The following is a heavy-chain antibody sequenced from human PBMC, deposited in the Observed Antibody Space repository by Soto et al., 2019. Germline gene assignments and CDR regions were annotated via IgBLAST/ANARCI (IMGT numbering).Heavy chain of an antibody. CDR1: GYTFTSYY. Sequence: ASVKVSCKASGYTFTSYYMHWVRQAPGQRLKWMGIINPSGGSTSYAQKFQGRVTMTRDTSTSTVYMELSSLRSEDTAVYYCASTMYCSGGSCFSGSVDYYDVMDVCGQRSSVIGSS. CDR3: ASTMYCSGGSCFSGSVDYYDVMDV. J-gene: IGHJ6*01. D-gene: IGHD2-15*01. CDR2: INPSGGST. V-gene: IGHV1-46*01.